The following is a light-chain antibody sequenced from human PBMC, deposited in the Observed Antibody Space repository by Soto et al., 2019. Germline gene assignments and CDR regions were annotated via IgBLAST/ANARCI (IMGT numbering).Light chain of an antibody. CDR1: QSVSSSY. Sequence: EIVLTQSPGTLSLSPGERATLSCRASQSVSSSYLAWYQQKPGQAPRLLIYGASSRATGIPDRFSGSGSGPDFTLTISRLEPEDFAVYYCQQYGSRVFGPGTKVDIK. CDR2: GAS. CDR3: QQYGSRV. J-gene: IGKJ3*01. V-gene: IGKV3-20*01.